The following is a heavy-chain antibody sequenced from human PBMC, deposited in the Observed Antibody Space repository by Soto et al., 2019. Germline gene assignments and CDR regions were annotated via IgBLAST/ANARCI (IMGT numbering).Heavy chain of an antibody. CDR3: ARDLDYRVEDG. V-gene: IGHV4-4*02. J-gene: IGHJ4*02. D-gene: IGHD3-9*01. Sequence: QVQLQESGPGLVKPSGTLSLTCAVSGGSISSRDWWSWVRQPPGKGLEWIGEIYHSGYTHYNPALKSRVTISVDKSKNQFSLKMSAVTAADTAVYYCARDLDYRVEDGWGQGTLVTVSS. CDR1: GGSISSRDW. CDR2: IYHSGYT.